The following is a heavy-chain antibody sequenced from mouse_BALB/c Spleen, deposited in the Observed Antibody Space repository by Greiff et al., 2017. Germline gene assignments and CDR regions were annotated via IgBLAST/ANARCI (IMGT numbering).Heavy chain of an antibody. CDR1: GFNIKDTY. J-gene: IGHJ3*01. CDR3: ARDCGSSLWLAY. V-gene: IGHV14-3*02. D-gene: IGHD1-1*01. CDR2: IDPANGNT. Sequence: VQLQQSGAELVKPGASVKLSCTASGFNIKDTYMHWVKQRPEQGLEWIGRIDPANGNTKYDPKFQGKATITADTSSNTAYLQLSSLTSEDTAVYYCARDCGSSLWLAYWGQGTLVTVSA.